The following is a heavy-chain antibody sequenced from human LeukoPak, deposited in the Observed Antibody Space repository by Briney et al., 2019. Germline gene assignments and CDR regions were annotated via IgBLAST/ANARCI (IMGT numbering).Heavy chain of an antibody. CDR1: GFTFSSYG. D-gene: IGHD6-19*01. J-gene: IGHJ4*02. Sequence: PGGSLRLSCAASGFTFSSYGMHWVRQAPGKGLEWVAVISYDGSNKYYADSVKGRFTISRDNSKNTLYLQMNSLRAEDTAVYYCASAAYSSGYYFDYWGQGTLVTVSS. CDR3: ASAAYSSGYYFDY. CDR2: ISYDGSNK. V-gene: IGHV3-30*03.